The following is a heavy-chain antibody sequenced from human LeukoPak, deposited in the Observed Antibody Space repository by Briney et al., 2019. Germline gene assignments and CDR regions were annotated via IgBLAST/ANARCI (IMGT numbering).Heavy chain of an antibody. D-gene: IGHD3-10*01. V-gene: IGHV3-74*01. CDR3: ARAADYYAAGIFY. Sequence: GGSLRLSCVASGFTFSNYWMHWVRQAPAKGLVWVSRINTDGSTTTYAHSVKGRFTISRDNAKNTLYLQMNSLRAEETAVYFCARAADYYAAGIFYWGQGTLVTVSS. J-gene: IGHJ4*02. CDR2: INTDGSTT. CDR1: GFTFSNYW.